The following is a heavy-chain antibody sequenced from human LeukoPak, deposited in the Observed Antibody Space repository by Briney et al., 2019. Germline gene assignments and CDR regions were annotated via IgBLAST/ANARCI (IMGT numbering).Heavy chain of an antibody. Sequence: GGSLRLSCTMSGFMSSNYGLYWVRQAPDKGLEWVAFTRPDKDDKYYSDSVRGRFTISRDNPKNTLYLQMNSLRVEDTALYFCAKGVSEWGNLGNWGQGTLVTVSS. V-gene: IGHV3-30*02. CDR2: TRPDKDDK. CDR1: GFMSSNYG. CDR3: AKGVSEWGNLGN. D-gene: IGHD7-27*01. J-gene: IGHJ4*02.